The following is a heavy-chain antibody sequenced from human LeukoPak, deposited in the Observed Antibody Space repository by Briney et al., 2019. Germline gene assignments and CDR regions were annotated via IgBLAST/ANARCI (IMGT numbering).Heavy chain of an antibody. CDR2: MNPNSGNT. CDR3: AREDCSSTSCYAPNLFDP. Sequence: ASVKVSCKASGYTFTSYDINWVRQATGQGLEWMGWMNPNSGNTGYAQKFQGRVTMTRNTSISTAYMELSSLRSEDTAVYYCAREDCSSTSCYAPNLFDPWGQGTLVTVSS. J-gene: IGHJ5*02. V-gene: IGHV1-8*01. D-gene: IGHD2-2*01. CDR1: GYTFTSYD.